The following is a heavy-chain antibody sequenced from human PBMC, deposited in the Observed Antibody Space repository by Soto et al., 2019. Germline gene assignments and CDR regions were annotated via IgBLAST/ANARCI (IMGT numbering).Heavy chain of an antibody. CDR1: GFTFSDYY. Sequence: QVQVVESGGGLVKPGGSLRLSCAASGFTFSDYYMNWILQAPGKGLEWVSYISSSSDYTKYADCVKGRFTISRDKAKSSIYLQTNSLRAEDKAVYYCARGGVRGTTSRGQVYNWGQGTLVTVSS. J-gene: IGHJ4*02. CDR2: ISSSSDYT. CDR3: ARGGVRGTTSRGQVYN. D-gene: IGHD1-7*01. V-gene: IGHV3-11*06.